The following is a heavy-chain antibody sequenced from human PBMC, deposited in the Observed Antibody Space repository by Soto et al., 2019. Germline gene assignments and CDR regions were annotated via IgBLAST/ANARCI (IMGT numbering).Heavy chain of an antibody. CDR3: ARDQGIVVVTAIHQNDAFDI. V-gene: IGHV1-69*13. CDR2: IIPIFGTA. CDR1: GGTFSSYA. D-gene: IGHD2-21*02. Sequence: SVKVSCKASGGTFSSYAISWVRQAPGQGLEWMGGIIPIFGTANYAQKFQGRVTITADESTSTAYMELSSLRSEDTAVYYCARDQGIVVVTAIHQNDAFDIWGQGTMVTVSS. J-gene: IGHJ3*02.